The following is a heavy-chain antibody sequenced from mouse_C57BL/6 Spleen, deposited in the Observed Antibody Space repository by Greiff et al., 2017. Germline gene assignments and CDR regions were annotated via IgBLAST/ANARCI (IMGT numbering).Heavy chain of an antibody. CDR2: INPGSGGT. CDR1: GYAFTNYL. CDR3: ARGGGLRRYFDV. D-gene: IGHD2-4*01. V-gene: IGHV1-54*01. J-gene: IGHJ1*03. Sequence: QVQLQQSGAELVRPGTSVKVSCKASGYAFTNYLIEWVKQRPGQGLEWIGVINPGSGGTNYNEKFKGKATLTADKSSSTAYMQLSSLTSEDSAVYFCARGGGLRRYFDVWGTGTTVTVSS.